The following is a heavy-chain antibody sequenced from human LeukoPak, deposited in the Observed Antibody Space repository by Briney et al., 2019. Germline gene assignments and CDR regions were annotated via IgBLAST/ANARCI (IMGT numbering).Heavy chain of an antibody. D-gene: IGHD3-3*01. Sequence: SVKVSCKASGGTFTSYAISWVRQAPGQGLEWMGGIIPIFGTANYAQKFQGRVTITADESTSTAYMELSSLRSEDTAVYYCARGSQYYDFWSGPMGWYFDLWGRGTLVTVSS. CDR1: GGTFTSYA. J-gene: IGHJ2*01. CDR3: ARGSQYYDFWSGPMGWYFDL. V-gene: IGHV1-69*13. CDR2: IIPIFGTA.